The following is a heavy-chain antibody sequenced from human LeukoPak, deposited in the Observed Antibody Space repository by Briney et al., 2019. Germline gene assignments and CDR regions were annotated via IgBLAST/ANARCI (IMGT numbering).Heavy chain of an antibody. V-gene: IGHV3-20*04. Sequence: GGSLRLSCAASGFTLADYGMSWVRQAPGKGLGWVSGINWNGGSTGYADSVKGRFTISRGNAKNSLYLQMNSLRAEDTAVYYCARRIAAAHLFFDYWGEGTLVTVSS. CDR3: ARRIAAAHLFFDY. CDR1: GFTLADYG. CDR2: INWNGGST. D-gene: IGHD6-6*01. J-gene: IGHJ4*02.